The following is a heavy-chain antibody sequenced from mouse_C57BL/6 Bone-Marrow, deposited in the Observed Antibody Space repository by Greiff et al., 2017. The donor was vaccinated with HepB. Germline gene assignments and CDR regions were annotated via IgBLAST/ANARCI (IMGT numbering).Heavy chain of an antibody. Sequence: QVQLQQPGAELVMPGSSVKLSCKASGYTFTSYWMHWVKQRPIQGLEWIGNIDPSDSETHYNQKFKDKATLTVDKSSSTAYMQLSSLTSEDSAVYYCARQDGSLWWYFDVWGTGTTVTVSS. CDR3: ARQDGSLWWYFDV. CDR2: IDPSDSET. CDR1: GYTFTSYW. J-gene: IGHJ1*03. V-gene: IGHV1-52*01. D-gene: IGHD6-2*01.